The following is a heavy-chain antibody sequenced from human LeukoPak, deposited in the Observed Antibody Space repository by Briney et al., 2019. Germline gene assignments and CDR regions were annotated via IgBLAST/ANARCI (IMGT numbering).Heavy chain of an antibody. D-gene: IGHD3-22*01. J-gene: IGHJ3*02. Sequence: PSETLSLTCTVSGGSISSYYWSWIRQPPGKGLEWIGYIYYSGSTTYTPSLKSRVTISVDTSKNQFSLKLSSVTAADTAVYYCAREWRTYYDSSGPQDIWGQGTMVTVSS. V-gene: IGHV4-59*01. CDR3: AREWRTYYDSSGPQDI. CDR1: GGSISSYY. CDR2: IYYSGST.